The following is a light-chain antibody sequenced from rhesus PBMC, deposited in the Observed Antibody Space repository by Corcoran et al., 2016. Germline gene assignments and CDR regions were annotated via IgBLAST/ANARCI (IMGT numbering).Light chain of an antibody. CDR2: KAS. V-gene: IGKV1-74*01. CDR1: ENVNNY. J-gene: IGKJ2*01. CDR3: QHNYGTPYS. Sequence: DIQMTQSPSSLSASVGDRVTITCRTSENVNNYLNWYQQKPGKAPKLLIYKASTLQSGVPSRFRGRGSGTDYTFTISSLQSEDVATYYCQHNYGTPYSFGQGTKVEIK.